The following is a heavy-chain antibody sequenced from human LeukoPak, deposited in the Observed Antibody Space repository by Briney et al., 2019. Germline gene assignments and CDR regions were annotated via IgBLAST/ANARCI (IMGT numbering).Heavy chain of an antibody. Sequence: ASVKVSCKASGYTFTSYDINWVRQATGQGLEWMGWMNPNSGNTGYAQKFQGRVTMTRDTSISTAYMELSRLRSDDTAVYYCARELGTMIVVAPTGTTWFDPWGQGTLVTVSS. D-gene: IGHD3-22*01. CDR3: ARELGTMIVVAPTGTTWFDP. J-gene: IGHJ5*02. CDR1: GYTFTSYD. V-gene: IGHV1-8*01. CDR2: MNPNSGNT.